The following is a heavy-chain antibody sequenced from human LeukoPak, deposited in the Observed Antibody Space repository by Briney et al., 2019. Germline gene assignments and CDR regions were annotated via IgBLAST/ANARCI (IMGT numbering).Heavy chain of an antibody. J-gene: IGHJ2*01. Sequence: SETLSLTCTVSGSSVSSGSYYWSWIRQPPGKGLEWIGEINHSGSTNYNPSLKSRVTISVDTSKNQFSLKLSSVTAADTAVYYCARVKIYDFWSVNYWYFDLWGRGTLVTVSS. V-gene: IGHV4-61*01. D-gene: IGHD3-3*01. CDR3: ARVKIYDFWSVNYWYFDL. CDR2: INHSGST. CDR1: GSSVSSGSYY.